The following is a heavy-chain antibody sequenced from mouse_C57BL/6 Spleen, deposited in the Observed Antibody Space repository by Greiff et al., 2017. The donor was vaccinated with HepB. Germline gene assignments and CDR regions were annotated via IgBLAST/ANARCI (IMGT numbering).Heavy chain of an antibody. CDR3: ARGRAYEYDNYYAMDY. D-gene: IGHD2-4*01. V-gene: IGHV1-50*01. CDR2: IDPSDSYT. J-gene: IGHJ4*01. CDR1: GYTFTSYW. Sequence: QVQLQQSGAELVKPGASVKLSCKASGYTFTSYWMQWVKQRPGQGLEWIGEIDPSDSYTNYNQKFKGKATLTVDKSSSTAYMQLSSLTSEDSAVYYCARGRAYEYDNYYAMDYWGQGTSVTVSS.